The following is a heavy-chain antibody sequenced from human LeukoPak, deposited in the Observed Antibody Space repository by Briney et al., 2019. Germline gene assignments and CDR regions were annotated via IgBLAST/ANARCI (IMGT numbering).Heavy chain of an antibody. CDR3: ARELRGYYYDSSGYYGSTYYFDY. D-gene: IGHD3-22*01. Sequence: GGSLRLSCAASGFTFSSYAMHWVRQAPGKGLEWVAVISYDGSNKYYADSVKGRFTISRDNSKNTLYLQMNRLRAEDTAVYYCARELRGYYYDSSGYYGSTYYFDYWGQGTLVTVSS. CDR1: GFTFSSYA. CDR2: ISYDGSNK. J-gene: IGHJ4*02. V-gene: IGHV3-30*04.